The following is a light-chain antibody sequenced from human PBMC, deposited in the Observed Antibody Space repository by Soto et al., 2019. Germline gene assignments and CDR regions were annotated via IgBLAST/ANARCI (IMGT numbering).Light chain of an antibody. Sequence: IVLTQSPGTLSLSPGERGTLSCRASQNLGTFYLAWFQQKSGQAPRLLIYSASRRATGIPDRFSGSGSGTDCTLTITRLEPEDFAVYYCQQYNNWTLTFGGGTKVDIK. V-gene: IGKV3-20*01. CDR2: SAS. CDR1: QNLGTFY. J-gene: IGKJ4*01. CDR3: QQYNNWTLT.